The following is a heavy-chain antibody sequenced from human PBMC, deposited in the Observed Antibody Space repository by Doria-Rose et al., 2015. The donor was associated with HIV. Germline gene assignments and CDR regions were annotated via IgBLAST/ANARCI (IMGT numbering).Heavy chain of an antibody. Sequence: VQRVQSGGGLVQPGRSLRLSCVGSGFSFESYAMHWVGLAPGKGLEWVAGIGWDSGAKGNADSVEGRFTISRDNAKKSVYLEMRSLRPEDTAFYYCAKAPIIGPKYYFYMDVWGKGTSVTVSS. CDR2: IGWDSGAK. J-gene: IGHJ6*03. V-gene: IGHV3-9*01. CDR1: GFSFESYA. CDR3: AKAPIIGPKYYFYMDV. D-gene: IGHD3-3*01.